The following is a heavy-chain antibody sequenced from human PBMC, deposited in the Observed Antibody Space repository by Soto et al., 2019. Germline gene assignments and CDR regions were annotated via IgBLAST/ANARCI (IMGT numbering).Heavy chain of an antibody. CDR2: IIPIFGTA. V-gene: IGHV1-69*01. J-gene: IGHJ4*02. CDR1: GGTFSSYA. CDR3: AREALEYSSTVYFDY. Sequence: QVQLVQSGAEVKKPGSSVKVSCKASGGTFSSYAISWVRQAPGQGLEWMGGIIPIFGTANYAQKFQGRVTITADESTRIAYMELSSLRSEDTAVYYCAREALEYSSTVYFDYWGQGTLVTVSS. D-gene: IGHD6-6*01.